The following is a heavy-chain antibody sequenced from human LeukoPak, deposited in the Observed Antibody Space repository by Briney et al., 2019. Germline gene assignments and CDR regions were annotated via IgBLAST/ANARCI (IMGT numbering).Heavy chain of an antibody. Sequence: ASVKVSCKVSGYTLTELSIHWVRQAPGKGLEWMGSLDPGDGETVYAQIFQGRVTMTEDTSTDTVYMQLSSLRSDDTAVYFCATGVISPPGLPYYYYPMDVWGQGTTVTVPS. D-gene: IGHD3-16*02. CDR2: LDPGDGET. V-gene: IGHV1-24*01. CDR1: GYTLTELS. CDR3: ATGVISPPGLPYYYYPMDV. J-gene: IGHJ6*02.